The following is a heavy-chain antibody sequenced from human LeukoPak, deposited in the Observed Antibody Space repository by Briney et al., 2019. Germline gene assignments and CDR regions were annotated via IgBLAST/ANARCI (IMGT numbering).Heavy chain of an antibody. J-gene: IGHJ1*01. CDR3: ARGGYSTSWLEYFQH. CDR1: GFTFSSYW. D-gene: IGHD6-13*01. V-gene: IGHV3-74*01. CDR2: INSDGSST. Sequence: GGSLRLSCAASGFTFSSYWVHWVRQAPGKGLVWVSRINSDGSSTSYADSVKGRFTISRDNAKNTLYLQMNSLTAEDTAVYYCARGGYSTSWLEYFQHWGQGTLVTVSS.